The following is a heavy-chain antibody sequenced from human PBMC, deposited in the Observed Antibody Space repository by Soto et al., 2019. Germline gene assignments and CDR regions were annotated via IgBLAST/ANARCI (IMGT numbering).Heavy chain of an antibody. V-gene: IGHV3-23*01. CDR1: GFTFSSYA. CDR3: AKDAGRPGIAAAGTLKYFDY. J-gene: IGHJ4*02. CDR2: ISGSGGST. Sequence: EVQLLESGGGLVQPGGSLRLSCAASGFTFSSYAMSWVRQAPGKGLEWVSAISGSGGSTYYADSVKGRFTISRDNSKNTLYLQMNSLRAEDTAVYYCAKDAGRPGIAAAGTLKYFDYWGQGTLVTVSS. D-gene: IGHD6-13*01.